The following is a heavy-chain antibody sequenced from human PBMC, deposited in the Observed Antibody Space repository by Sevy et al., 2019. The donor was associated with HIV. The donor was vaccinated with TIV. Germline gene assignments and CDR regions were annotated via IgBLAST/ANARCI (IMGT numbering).Heavy chain of an antibody. Sequence: GGSLRLSCAASGFTFSSYGMHWVRQAPGKGLEWVAVISYDGSNKYYADSVEGRFTISRDNSENTLYLQMNSLRAEDTAVYYCAKAKEPGAFDIWGQGTMVTVSS. CDR2: ISYDGSNK. V-gene: IGHV3-30*18. CDR3: AKAKEPGAFDI. CDR1: GFTFSSYG. J-gene: IGHJ3*02. D-gene: IGHD1-26*01.